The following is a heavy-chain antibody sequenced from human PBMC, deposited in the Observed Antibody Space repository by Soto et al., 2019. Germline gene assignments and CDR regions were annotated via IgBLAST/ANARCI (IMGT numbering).Heavy chain of an antibody. CDR2: INHSGST. V-gene: IGHV4-34*02. CDR3: ARNPRSTVTNDY. Sequence: QVQLQQWGAGLLKPSETLSLTCAVYGGSFSGYYWSWIRQPPGKGLEWIGEINHSGSTNYTPSLKSRVTISVDASKNQFSLNLSSVTAADTAVYYCARNPRSTVTNDYWGQGTLVTVSS. D-gene: IGHD4-17*01. J-gene: IGHJ4*02. CDR1: GGSFSGYY.